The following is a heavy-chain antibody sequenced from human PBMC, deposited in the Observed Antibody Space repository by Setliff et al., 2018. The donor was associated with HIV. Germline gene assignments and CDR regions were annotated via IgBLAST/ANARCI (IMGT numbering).Heavy chain of an antibody. Sequence: GESLKISCKGSGYSFTGYWIGWVRQMPGKGLEWMGIIYPGDSDTRYSPSFEGQVTMSADKSINTAYLQWNSLKASDTAMYYCARQPTDTSGYNNWFDSWGQGTLVTVSS. CDR2: IYPGDSDT. CDR1: GYSFTGYW. J-gene: IGHJ5*01. D-gene: IGHD3-3*01. CDR3: ARQPTDTSGYNNWFDS. V-gene: IGHV5-51*01.